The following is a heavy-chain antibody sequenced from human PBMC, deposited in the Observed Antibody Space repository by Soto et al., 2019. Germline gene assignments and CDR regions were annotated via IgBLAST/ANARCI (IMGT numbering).Heavy chain of an antibody. CDR3: ARDQIDYGMDV. Sequence: TLSLTCTVSGGSIRSGDYYWSWIRQPPGKGLEWIGYIYYSGSTYYNPSLKSRVTISVDTSKNQFSLKLSSVTAADTAVYYCARDQIDYGMDVWGQGTTVTVSS. J-gene: IGHJ6*02. V-gene: IGHV4-30-4*01. CDR2: IYYSGST. CDR1: GGSIRSGDYY.